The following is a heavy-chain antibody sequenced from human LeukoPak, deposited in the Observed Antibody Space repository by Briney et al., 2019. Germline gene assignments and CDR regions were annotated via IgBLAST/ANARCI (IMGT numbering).Heavy chain of an antibody. V-gene: IGHV1-8*01. J-gene: IGHJ6*03. D-gene: IGHD2-21*01. Sequence: ASVKVSCKASGYTFTSYDINWVRQATGQGLEWMGWMNPNSGNTGYAQKFQGRVTMTRNTSISTAYMELSSLRSEDTAVYYCARGPLWGYYYYMDVWGKGTTVTASS. CDR3: ARGPLWGYYYYMDV. CDR1: GYTFTSYD. CDR2: MNPNSGNT.